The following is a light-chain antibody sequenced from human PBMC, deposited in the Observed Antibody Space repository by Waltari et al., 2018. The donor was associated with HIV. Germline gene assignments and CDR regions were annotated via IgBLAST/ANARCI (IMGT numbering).Light chain of an antibody. J-gene: IGLJ3*02. CDR3: YSTDTTGYERV. Sequence: SYELTQPPSVSVSPGQTATITCSGDALPKRNAYWYQQRSGQAPVLVMYDDNKRPSGIPERFPGSTSGTTATLTVSRAQVDDEADYYCYSTDTTGYERVFGGGTKLTVL. CDR1: ALPKRN. CDR2: DDN. V-gene: IGLV3-10*01.